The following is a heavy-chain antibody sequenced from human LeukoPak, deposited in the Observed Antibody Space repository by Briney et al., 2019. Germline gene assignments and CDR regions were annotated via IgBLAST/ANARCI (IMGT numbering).Heavy chain of an antibody. CDR2: ISYDGRNE. D-gene: IGHD1-26*01. J-gene: IGHJ6*02. CDR1: GFSFSSYA. CDR3: ARSQGGISSGSYYAPYYYYGMDV. V-gene: IGHV3-30-3*01. Sequence: GRSLRLSCAASGFSFSSYAMHWVRQAPGKGLEWVAVISYDGRNEYYADSVKGRFTISRDNAKNSLYLQMNSLRDEDTAVYYCARSQGGISSGSYYAPYYYYGMDVWGQGTADTVSS.